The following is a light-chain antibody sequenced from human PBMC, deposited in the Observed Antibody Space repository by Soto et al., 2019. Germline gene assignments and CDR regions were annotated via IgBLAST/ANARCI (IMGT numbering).Light chain of an antibody. Sequence: ENVLTQSPGTLPLSPGERATLSCRAIQSVSTKYLAGYQQKPRQAPRLLIYVASSRATGIPDRFSDRGSGTDFTLTISRLEPQDFAVYSCQQYGSSPFTFGEGTKLDI. CDR3: QQYGSSPFT. J-gene: IGKJ4*02. CDR2: VAS. V-gene: IGKV3-20*01. CDR1: QSVSTKY.